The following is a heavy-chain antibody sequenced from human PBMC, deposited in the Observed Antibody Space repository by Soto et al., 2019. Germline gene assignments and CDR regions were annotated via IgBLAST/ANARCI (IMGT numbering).Heavy chain of an antibody. J-gene: IGHJ1*01. CDR3: ARVALVATFSECVQH. D-gene: IGHD5-12*01. V-gene: IGHV4-30-4*08. CDR1: GGSISSGYCY. CDR2: ISYSGSN. Sequence: PSETLSLTCAVYGGSISSGYCYWIWIRQPPGKERAWIGNISYSGSNYYNPSLKSRVTISVDTSKNQFSLKLSSVTAADTAVYYCARVALVATFSECVQHWGKGTLVTVSS.